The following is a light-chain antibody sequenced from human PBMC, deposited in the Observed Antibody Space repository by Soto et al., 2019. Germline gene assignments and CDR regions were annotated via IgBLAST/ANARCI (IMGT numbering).Light chain of an antibody. J-gene: IGKJ1*01. Sequence: IQMTQSPSSLAASVGDRVTITCRASQTISTYVNWYRQKSGAAPELLIYDASTLQSGVPSRFRGGGSGTDFTLTISSLQLEDFATYYCQQSYNTPQTFGQGTKLDIK. CDR1: QTISTY. CDR2: DAS. CDR3: QQSYNTPQT. V-gene: IGKV1-39*01.